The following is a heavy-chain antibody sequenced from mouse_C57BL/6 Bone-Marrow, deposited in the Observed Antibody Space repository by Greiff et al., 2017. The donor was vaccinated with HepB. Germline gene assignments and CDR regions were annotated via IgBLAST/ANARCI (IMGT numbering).Heavy chain of an antibody. CDR1: GYTFTSYW. Sequence: VQLQQPGAELVMPGASVKLSCKASGYTFTSYWMHWVKQRPGQGLEWIGEIDPSDSYTNYNQKFKGKSTLTVDKSSSTAYMQLSSLTSEDSAVYYCARKEGYYGSSSYYFDYWGQGTTLTVSS. D-gene: IGHD1-1*01. J-gene: IGHJ2*01. V-gene: IGHV1-69*01. CDR3: ARKEGYYGSSSYYFDY. CDR2: IDPSDSYT.